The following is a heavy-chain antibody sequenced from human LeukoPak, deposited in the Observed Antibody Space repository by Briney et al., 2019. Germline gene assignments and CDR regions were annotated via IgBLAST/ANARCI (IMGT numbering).Heavy chain of an antibody. V-gene: IGHV3-30*02. Sequence: GGSLRLSCAASGFTFSSYWMHWVRQAPGKGLEWVAYIRQEGRDTYYADSVKGRFSISRDGSKYTVNLEMNSLRTEDMAVYYCARDFNWGFDYWGQGTLVSVSS. CDR2: IRQEGRDT. D-gene: IGHD7-27*01. CDR1: GFTFSSYW. CDR3: ARDFNWGFDY. J-gene: IGHJ4*02.